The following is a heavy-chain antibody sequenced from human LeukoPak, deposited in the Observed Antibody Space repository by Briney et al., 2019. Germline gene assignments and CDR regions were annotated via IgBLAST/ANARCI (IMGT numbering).Heavy chain of an antibody. CDR3: AKGTAVANFDY. D-gene: IGHD6-19*01. Sequence: GGSLRLSCAASGFTFSSYAMSWVRQAPGKGLEWVSAISGSGGSTYYADSVKGRLTISTDNSKNTLYLQMNSLRAEDTAVYYCAKGTAVANFDYWGQGTLVTVSS. CDR2: ISGSGGST. CDR1: GFTFSSYA. J-gene: IGHJ4*02. V-gene: IGHV3-23*01.